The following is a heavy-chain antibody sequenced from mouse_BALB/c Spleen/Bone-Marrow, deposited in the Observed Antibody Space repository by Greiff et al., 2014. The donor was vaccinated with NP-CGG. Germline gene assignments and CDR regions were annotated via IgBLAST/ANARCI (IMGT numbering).Heavy chain of an antibody. J-gene: IGHJ3*01. Sequence: EVQLQQSGTVLARPGASLRMSCKPSGYTFTNYWINWIKQRPGQGLEWIGAIYPGNNDAKYTQKFKAKAKLTAVTSTSTADMELSSLTNEDSAVYYCARNWDWVFAYWGQGTLVTVSA. CDR1: GYTFTNYW. CDR2: IYPGNNDA. CDR3: ARNWDWVFAY. D-gene: IGHD4-1*01. V-gene: IGHV1-5*01.